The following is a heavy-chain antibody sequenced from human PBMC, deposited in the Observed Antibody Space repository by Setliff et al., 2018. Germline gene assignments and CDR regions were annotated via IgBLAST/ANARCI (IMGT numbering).Heavy chain of an antibody. CDR2: ISPDNKKI. CDR3: ATPALSSIDY. D-gene: IGHD2-2*01. Sequence: GGSLRLSCATSGFTFSDYYMSWIRQTPGKGLEWVAYISPDNKKIYHADSVKGRFTISRDNAKNSVYLHMDSLRPEDTAVYYCATPALSSIDYWGQGTLVTVSS. CDR1: GFTFSDYY. V-gene: IGHV3-11*01. J-gene: IGHJ4*02.